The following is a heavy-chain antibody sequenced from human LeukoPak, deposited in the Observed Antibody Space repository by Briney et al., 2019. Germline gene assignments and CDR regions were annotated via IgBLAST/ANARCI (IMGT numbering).Heavy chain of an antibody. J-gene: IGHJ4*02. CDR3: AKGADPITMVRGVIRH. CDR1: GFTFSSYA. V-gene: IGHV3-23*01. CDR2: ISGSGGST. Sequence: GGSLRLSCAASGFTFSSYAVSWVRQAPGKGLEWVSAISGSGGSTYYADSVKGRFTISRDNSKNTLYLQMNSLRAEDTAVYYCAKGADPITMVRGVIRHWGQGTLVTVSS. D-gene: IGHD3-10*01.